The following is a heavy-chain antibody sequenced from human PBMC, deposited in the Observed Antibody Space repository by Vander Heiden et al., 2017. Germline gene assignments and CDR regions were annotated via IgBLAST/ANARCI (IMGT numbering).Heavy chain of an antibody. CDR3: ASPAVPPGYLDY. V-gene: IGHV3-30*03. CDR2: ISYDGSNT. CDR1: GFTFSSYG. Sequence: QVQLVESGGGVVQPGRSLRLSCAASGFTFSSYGLPWVRQAPGKGLEWVAVISYDGSNTYYADSVKGRFTISRDNSKNTLYLQMNSLRAEDTAVYYCASPAVPPGYLDYWGQGTLVTVSS. D-gene: IGHD2-2*01. J-gene: IGHJ4*02.